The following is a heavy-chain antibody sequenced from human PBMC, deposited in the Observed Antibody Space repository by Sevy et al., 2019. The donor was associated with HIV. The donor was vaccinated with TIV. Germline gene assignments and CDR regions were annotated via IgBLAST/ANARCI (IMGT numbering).Heavy chain of an antibody. CDR1: GYNFIGYY. D-gene: IGHD6-6*01. CDR2: INPNSGVT. J-gene: IGHJ4*02. CDR3: ASRPTALLHDY. Sequence: ASVKVSCKASGYNFIGYYIHWVRQAPGQGLEWMGRINPNSGVTHYAQTFQGRVTMTRDTSISTAYMEMSSLRSDDTAVYYCASRPTALLHDYWGQGTLVTVSS. V-gene: IGHV1-2*06.